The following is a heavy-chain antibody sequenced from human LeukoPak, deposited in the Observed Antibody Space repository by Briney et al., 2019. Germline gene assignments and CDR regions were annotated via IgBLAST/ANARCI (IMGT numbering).Heavy chain of an antibody. Sequence: ASVKVSCKASGYTFTGYYMHWVRQAPGQGLEWMGWINPNSGGTNYAQKFQGRVTMTRDTSISTVYMELSRLRSDDTAVYYCARVGLPLYYYDSSGYYPPGNWFDPWGQGTLVTVSS. V-gene: IGHV1-2*02. CDR2: INPNSGGT. J-gene: IGHJ5*02. CDR1: GYTFTGYY. CDR3: ARVGLPLYYYDSSGYYPPGNWFDP. D-gene: IGHD3-22*01.